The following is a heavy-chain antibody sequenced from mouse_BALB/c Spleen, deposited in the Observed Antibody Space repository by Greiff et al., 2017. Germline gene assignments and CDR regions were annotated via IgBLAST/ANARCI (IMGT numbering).Heavy chain of an antibody. Sequence: EVNLVESGGGLVQPGGSLKLSCAASGFTFSSYTMSWVRQTPEKRLEWVAYISNGGGSTYYPDTVKGRFTISRDNAKNTLYLQMSSLKSEDTAMYYCARGDGTYYFDYWGQGTTLTVSS. CDR1: GFTFSSYT. D-gene: IGHD2-1*01. CDR2: ISNGGGST. J-gene: IGHJ2*01. CDR3: ARGDGTYYFDY. V-gene: IGHV5-12-2*01.